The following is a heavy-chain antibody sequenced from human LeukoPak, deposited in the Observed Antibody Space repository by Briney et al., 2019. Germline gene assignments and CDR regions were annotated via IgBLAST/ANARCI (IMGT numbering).Heavy chain of an antibody. CDR1: GYSANTIYY. CDR2: INHDGTT. V-gene: IGHV4-38-2*02. CDR3: AREGPMLDSGSYSKSVGY. J-gene: IGHJ4*02. D-gene: IGHD3-10*01. Sequence: SETLSLTCSVSGYSANTIYYWDWIRQTPGKGLEFIGSINHDGTTYYNSALKSRVTISVDTTKNQFSLKVNSVAAADTAVYYCAREGPMLDSGSYSKSVGYWGQGILVTVSS.